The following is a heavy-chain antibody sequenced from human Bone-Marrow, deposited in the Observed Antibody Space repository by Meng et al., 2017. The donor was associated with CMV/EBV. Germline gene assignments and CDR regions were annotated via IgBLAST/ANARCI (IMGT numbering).Heavy chain of an antibody. CDR2: INPSGGST. CDR1: GYTFTSYY. V-gene: IGHV1-46*01. Sequence: ASVKVSCKASGYTFTSYYMHWVRQAPGQGLEWMGIINPSGGSTSYAQKFQGRVTMTRDTSTSTVYMELSSLRSEDTAVYYCARDTGLELRWDYYGMDVWGQGTTVTVSS. J-gene: IGHJ6*02. D-gene: IGHD1-7*01. CDR3: ARDTGLELRWDYYGMDV.